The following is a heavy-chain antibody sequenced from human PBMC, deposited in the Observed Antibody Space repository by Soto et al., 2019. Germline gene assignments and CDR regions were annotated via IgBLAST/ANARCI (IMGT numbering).Heavy chain of an antibody. D-gene: IGHD2-2*01. Sequence: SETLSLTCTVSSGSISSYYWSWIRQPPGKGLEWIGYIYYSGSTNYNPSLKSRVTISVDTSKNQFSLKLSSVTAADTAVYYCAKSNLYCDRANCYVFDYWGQGTLVTVS. V-gene: IGHV4-59*08. J-gene: IGHJ4*02. CDR3: AKSNLYCDRANCYVFDY. CDR1: SGSISSYY. CDR2: IYYSGST.